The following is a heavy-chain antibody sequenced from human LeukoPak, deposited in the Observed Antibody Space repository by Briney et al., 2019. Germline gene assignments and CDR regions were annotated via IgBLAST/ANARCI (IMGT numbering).Heavy chain of an antibody. J-gene: IGHJ4*02. CDR1: GFAFSAYA. CDR3: TRNSYGGYIFDY. Sequence: GRSLRLSCAASGFAFSAYAMHWVRQAPGKGLDWVAIIWYDGSDENYADSVKGRFTISRDNSKNTLYLQMNSLSAEDTAVYYCTRNSYGGYIFDYWGQGTLLTVSS. V-gene: IGHV3-33*01. CDR2: IWYDGSDE. D-gene: IGHD5-12*01.